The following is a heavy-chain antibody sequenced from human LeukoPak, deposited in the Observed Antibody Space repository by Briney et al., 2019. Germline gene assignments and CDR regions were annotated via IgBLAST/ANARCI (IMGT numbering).Heavy chain of an antibody. J-gene: IGHJ4*02. V-gene: IGHV3-30*04. CDR3: ARDYATAWHLDY. CDR2: MSVDGNKE. CDR1: GFTFNSYT. Sequence: GTSLRLSCAASGFTFNSYTIHWVRQAPGKGLEWVAVMSVDGNKEFYTDSVKGRFTISRDNSKNTLFLQMNSLTVEDTAVYYCARDYATAWHLDYWGQGTLVTVSS. D-gene: IGHD2-2*01.